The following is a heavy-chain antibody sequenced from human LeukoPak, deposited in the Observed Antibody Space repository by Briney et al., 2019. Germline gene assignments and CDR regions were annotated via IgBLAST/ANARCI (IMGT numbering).Heavy chain of an antibody. CDR2: INPSGGST. CDR1: GYTFTSYY. V-gene: IGHV1-46*01. J-gene: IGHJ5*02. D-gene: IGHD4-17*01. CDR3: ARGQHSMYGDYGALDP. Sequence: ASVKVSCKASGYTFTSYYMHWVRQAPGQGLEWMGIINPSGGSTSYAQKFQGRVTMTRNTSISTAYMELSSLRSEDTAVYYCARGQHSMYGDYGALDPWGQGTLVTVSS.